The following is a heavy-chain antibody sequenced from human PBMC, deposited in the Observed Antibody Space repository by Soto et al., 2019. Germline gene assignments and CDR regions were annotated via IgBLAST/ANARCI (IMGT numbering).Heavy chain of an antibody. J-gene: IGHJ4*02. CDR2: ISPYSGKT. V-gene: IGHV1-18*01. Sequence: QIQLVQSGTEVRKPGASAKVSCKTSGYTFTNNDVCWVRQTPGQGLEWMGWISPYSGKTNYARKFKDRGTMTTDTSTSTVYMELTSLTADDTAVYYCAREGLLLLPDYWGQGTLVTVSS. D-gene: IGHD3-22*01. CDR3: AREGLLLLPDY. CDR1: GYTFTNND.